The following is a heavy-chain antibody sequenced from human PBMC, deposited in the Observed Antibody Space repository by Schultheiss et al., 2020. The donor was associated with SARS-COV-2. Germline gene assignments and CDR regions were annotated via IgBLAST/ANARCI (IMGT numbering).Heavy chain of an antibody. CDR3: AKDEDV. V-gene: IGHV3-53*01. Sequence: GESLKISCAASGFTVSSNYMSWVRQAPGKGLEWVSVIYSGGSTYYADSVKGRFTISRDNAKNTLYLQMNSLRAEDTAVYYCAKDEDVWGQGTMVTVSS. CDR1: GFTVSSNY. CDR2: IYSGGST. J-gene: IGHJ6*02.